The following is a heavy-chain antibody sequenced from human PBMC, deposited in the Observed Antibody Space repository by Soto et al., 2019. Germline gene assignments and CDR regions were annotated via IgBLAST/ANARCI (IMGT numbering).Heavy chain of an antibody. V-gene: IGHV3-23*01. Sequence: EVPLLESGGGLVQPGGSLRLSCAASGFTFSSYAMSWVRQAPGQGLGWVSGISGSGGSTYYADSVKCRCTISRDNSEKQLYLQMTSVRDEDPAVYYCAKDITLGRVIAEYGMGVWGKGTTVTVSS. D-gene: IGHD3-16*02. CDR1: GFTFSSYA. J-gene: IGHJ6*04. CDR2: ISGSGGST. CDR3: AKDITLGRVIAEYGMGV.